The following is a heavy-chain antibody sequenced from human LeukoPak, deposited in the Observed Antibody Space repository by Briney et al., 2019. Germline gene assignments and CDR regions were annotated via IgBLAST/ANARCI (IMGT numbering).Heavy chain of an antibody. V-gene: IGHV4-39*02. CDR2: IYYSGST. J-gene: IGHJ4*02. D-gene: IGHD6-13*01. CDR3: ARVGHRKAAAGVFDY. Sequence: SETLSLTCTVSGGSISSSSYYWGWIRQPPGKGLEWIGGIYYSGSTYYNPSLKSRVTMSVDKSKNLVFLRLMSVTAADTAVYYCARVGHRKAAAGVFDYWGQGTLVTVSS. CDR1: GGSISSSSYY.